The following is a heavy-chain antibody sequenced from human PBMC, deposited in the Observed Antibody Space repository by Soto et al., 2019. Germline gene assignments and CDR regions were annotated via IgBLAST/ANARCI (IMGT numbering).Heavy chain of an antibody. CDR1: GFTFSSYG. J-gene: IGHJ6*02. Sequence: QVQLVESGGGVVQPGRSLRLSCAASGFTFSSYGMHWVRQAPGKGLEWVAVIWYDGSNKYYADSVKGQFTISRDNSKNTLYLQMNSLRAEDTAVYYCARTYYDFWSGPLGNYYYYYGMDVWGQGTTVTVSS. CDR3: ARTYYDFWSGPLGNYYYYYGMDV. CDR2: IWYDGSNK. D-gene: IGHD3-3*01. V-gene: IGHV3-33*01.